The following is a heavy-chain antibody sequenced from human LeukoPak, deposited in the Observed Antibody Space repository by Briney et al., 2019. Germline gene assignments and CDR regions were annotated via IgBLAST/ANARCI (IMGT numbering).Heavy chain of an antibody. J-gene: IGHJ6*02. CDR3: ARQVGAPTPYYYYYYGMDV. V-gene: IGHV4-39*01. D-gene: IGHD1-26*01. CDR2: IYYSGST. CDR1: GGSISSSSYY. Sequence: SETLSLTCTVSGGSISSSSYYWGWIRQPPGKGLEWIGSIYYSGSTYYNPSLKSRVTISVDTSKNQFSLKLSSVTAADTAVYYCARQVGAPTPYYYYYYGMDVWGQGTTVTVSS.